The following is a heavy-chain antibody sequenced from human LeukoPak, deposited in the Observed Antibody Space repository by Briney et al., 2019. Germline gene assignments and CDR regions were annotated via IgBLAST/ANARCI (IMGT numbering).Heavy chain of an antibody. Sequence: SVKVSCKASGGTFSSYAISWVRQAPGQGLEWMGGIIPIFGTANCARKFQGRVTITADESTSTAYMELSSLRSEDTAVYYCAWGRFLEWLPDYWGQGTLVTVSS. V-gene: IGHV1-69*01. CDR1: GGTFSSYA. CDR2: IIPIFGTA. D-gene: IGHD3-3*01. J-gene: IGHJ4*02. CDR3: AWGRFLEWLPDY.